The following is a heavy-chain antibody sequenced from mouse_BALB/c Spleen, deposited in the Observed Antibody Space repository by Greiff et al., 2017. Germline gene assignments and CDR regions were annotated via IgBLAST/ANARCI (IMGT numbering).Heavy chain of an antibody. D-gene: IGHD1-1*02. CDR1: GFTFSSYT. J-gene: IGHJ4*01. CDR3: ARLVYYAMDY. CDR2: ISSGGGNT. V-gene: IGHV5-9*03. Sequence: DVKLVESGGGLVKPGGSLKLSCAASGFTFSSYTMSWVRQTPEKRLEWVATISSGGGNTYYPDSVKGRFTISRDNAKNNLYLQMSSLRSEDTALYYCARLVYYAMDYWGQGTSVTVSS.